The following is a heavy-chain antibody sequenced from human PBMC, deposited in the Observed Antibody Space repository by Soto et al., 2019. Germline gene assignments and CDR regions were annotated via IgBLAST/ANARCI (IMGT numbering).Heavy chain of an antibody. D-gene: IGHD6-13*01. V-gene: IGHV6-1*01. Sequence: SQTLSLTCAISGDSVSSNSAAWNWVRPSPSRGLEWLGRTYYRSKRNNDYAVSVKRRITINPDTSKNQFSLQLNSVTPEDTAVYYCAREGGDSSSWYFHYWGQGTLVTVS. J-gene: IGHJ4*02. CDR3: AREGGDSSSWYFHY. CDR2: TYYRSKRNN. CDR1: GDSVSSNSAA.